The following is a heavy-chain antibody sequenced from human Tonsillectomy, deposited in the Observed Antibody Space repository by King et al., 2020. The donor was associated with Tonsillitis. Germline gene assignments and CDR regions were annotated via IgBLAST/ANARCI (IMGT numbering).Heavy chain of an antibody. CDR3: ARHLNYDSSGYPFGY. V-gene: IGHV5-51*01. CDR2: IYPGDSDT. Sequence: VQLVESGAEVKKPGESLKISCKGSGYSFIDYWIGWVRQMPGKGLEWMGIIYPGDSDTRYSPSFQDQVTISVDKSTSTAYLQLSIVKASDTAIYYCARHLNYDSSGYPFGYWGQGTLVTVSS. D-gene: IGHD3-22*01. J-gene: IGHJ4*02. CDR1: GYSFIDYW.